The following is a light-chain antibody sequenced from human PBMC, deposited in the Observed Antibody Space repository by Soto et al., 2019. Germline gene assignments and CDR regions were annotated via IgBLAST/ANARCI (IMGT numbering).Light chain of an antibody. CDR2: EVS. CDR1: SSDVGGYNY. V-gene: IGLV2-8*01. Sequence: QSVLTQPPSASGAPGQSVTISCTGTSSDVGGYNYVSWYQQHPGKAPKLMIYEVSKRPSGVPDRFSGSKSGNTASLTVSGLQAEDEADYYCSSYAGSNREVFGTGTEVTVL. CDR3: SSYAGSNREV. J-gene: IGLJ1*01.